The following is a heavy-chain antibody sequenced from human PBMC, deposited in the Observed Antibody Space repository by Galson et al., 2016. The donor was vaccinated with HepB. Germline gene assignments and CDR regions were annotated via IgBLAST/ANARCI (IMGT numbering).Heavy chain of an antibody. CDR2: ISWDATTK. Sequence: SLRLSCATSGFTFRPFAFHWVRQAPGKGLEWVAFISWDATTKYYADSVKGRFTISRDNSKNTLYLQMNSLRPEDTAVYFCARDLSEKYSYDYRGQGTLVTVSS. CDR3: ARDLSEKYSYDY. CDR1: GFTFRPFA. D-gene: IGHD2/OR15-2a*01. J-gene: IGHJ4*02. V-gene: IGHV3-30*04.